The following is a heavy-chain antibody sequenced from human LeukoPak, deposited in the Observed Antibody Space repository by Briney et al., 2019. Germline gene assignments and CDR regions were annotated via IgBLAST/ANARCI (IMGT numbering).Heavy chain of an antibody. V-gene: IGHV3-53*01. J-gene: IGHJ4*02. CDR1: EFTVSSNY. Sequence: PGGSLRLSCAASEFTVSSNYMSWVRQAPGKRLEWVSVIYSGGSTYYADSVKGRFTISRDNSKNTLYLQMNSLRAEDTAVYYCARSGYDRDYWGQGTLVTVSS. D-gene: IGHD5-12*01. CDR3: ARSGYDRDY. CDR2: IYSGGST.